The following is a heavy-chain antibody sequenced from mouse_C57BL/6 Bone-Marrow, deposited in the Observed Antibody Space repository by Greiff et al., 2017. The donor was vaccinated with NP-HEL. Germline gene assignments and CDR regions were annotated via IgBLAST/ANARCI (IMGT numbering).Heavy chain of an antibody. Sequence: VQLQQSGAGLVRPGASVTLSCKASGYTFTDYEMHWVKQTPVNGLEWIGAIYPETGGTAYNQKFTGQAILTADKSSSPAYMELRSLPYEASAVYYYTGIYYDYEGYWGQGTTLTVSS. V-gene: IGHV1-15*01. D-gene: IGHD2-4*01. CDR3: TGIYYDYEGY. J-gene: IGHJ2*01. CDR2: IYPETGGT. CDR1: GYTFTDYE.